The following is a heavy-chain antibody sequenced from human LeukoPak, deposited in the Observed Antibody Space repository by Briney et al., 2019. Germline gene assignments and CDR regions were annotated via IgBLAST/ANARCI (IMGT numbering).Heavy chain of an antibody. V-gene: IGHV3-23*01. CDR3: AKAREQRWLHLGAFDM. Sequence: GRSLRLSCAASGFTFSSYAMSWVRQAPGKGLEWVSGITGSGGNTYYADSVKGRFTISRDNSKNRLYLRMNSLRAEDTAVYYCAKAREQRWLHLGAFDMWGQGPMVTVSS. J-gene: IGHJ3*02. CDR1: GFTFSSYA. D-gene: IGHD5-24*01. CDR2: ITGSGGNT.